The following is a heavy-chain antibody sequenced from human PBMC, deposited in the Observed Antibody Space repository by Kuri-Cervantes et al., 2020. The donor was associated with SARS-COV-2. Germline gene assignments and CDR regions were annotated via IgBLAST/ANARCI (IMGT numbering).Heavy chain of an antibody. CDR2: IKSKTDGGTT. V-gene: IGHV3-15*01. D-gene: IGHD3-16*02. J-gene: IGHJ4*02. CDR3: TTTRLYDYVWGSYRYIDY. CDR1: GFTFSSYA. Sequence: GESLKISCAASGFTFSSYAMSWVRQAPGKGLEWVGRIKSKTDGGTTDYAAPVKGRFTISRDDSKNTLYLQMNSLKTEDTAVYYCTTTRLYDYVWGSYRYIDYWGQGTLVTVSS.